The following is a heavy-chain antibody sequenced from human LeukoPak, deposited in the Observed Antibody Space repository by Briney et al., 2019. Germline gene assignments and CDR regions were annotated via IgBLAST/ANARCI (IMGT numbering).Heavy chain of an antibody. J-gene: IGHJ4*02. CDR2: ISSSSSYI. V-gene: IGHV3-21*01. CDR3: ARVRDNYDFAFDY. CDR1: GFTFSSYS. D-gene: IGHD3-3*01. Sequence: GGSLRLSCAASGFTFSSYSMNWVRQAPGKGLEWVSSISSSSSYIYYADSVKGRFTISRDNAKNSLYLQMNSLRVEDTARYFCARVRDNYDFAFDYWGQGTLVTVSS.